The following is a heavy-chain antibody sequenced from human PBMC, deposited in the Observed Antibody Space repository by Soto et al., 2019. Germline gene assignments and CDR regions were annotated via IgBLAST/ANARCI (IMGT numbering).Heavy chain of an antibody. J-gene: IGHJ6*02. D-gene: IGHD3-10*01. CDR2: IGPYNGNT. Sequence: ASVKVSCKGSGDTFTTYGISWVRQAPGQGLEWMGWIGPYNGNTKYAQKFQDRVTMTTDTSTRTAYMELRSLTSDDTAVYYCARIYGSGSYVDYYYGMDVWGQGTTVTVSS. V-gene: IGHV1-18*01. CDR1: GDTFTTYG. CDR3: ARIYGSGSYVDYYYGMDV.